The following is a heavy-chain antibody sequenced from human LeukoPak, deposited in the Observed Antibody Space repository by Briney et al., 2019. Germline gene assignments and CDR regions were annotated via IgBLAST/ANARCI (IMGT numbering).Heavy chain of an antibody. J-gene: IGHJ5*02. Sequence: GASVKVSCKASGYTFTSYYMHWVRQAPGQGLEWMGIINPSGGSTSYAQKFQGRVTMTRDTSTSTVYMELSGLRSEDTAVYYCARDREEQQLMNWFDPWGQGTLVTVSS. CDR3: ARDREEQQLMNWFDP. CDR2: INPSGGST. CDR1: GYTFTSYY. V-gene: IGHV1-46*01. D-gene: IGHD6-13*01.